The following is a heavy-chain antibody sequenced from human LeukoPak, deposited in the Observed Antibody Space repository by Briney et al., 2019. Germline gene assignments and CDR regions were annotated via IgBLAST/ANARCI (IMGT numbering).Heavy chain of an antibody. D-gene: IGHD3-22*01. CDR1: GFTFSSYS. CDR3: ARGYYDSSGYYLVYAFDI. V-gene: IGHV3-21*04. CDR2: ISSSSSYI. J-gene: IGHJ3*02. Sequence: GGSLRLSCAASGFTFSSYSMNWVRQAPGKGLEWVSSISSSSSYIYYADSVKGRFTISRDNAKNSLYLQMNSLRAEDTAVYYCARGYYDSSGYYLVYAFDIWGQGTMVTVSS.